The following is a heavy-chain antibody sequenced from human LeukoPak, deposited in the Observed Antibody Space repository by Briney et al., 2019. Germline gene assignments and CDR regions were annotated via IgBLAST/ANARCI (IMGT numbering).Heavy chain of an antibody. Sequence: GGSLRLSCAASGFTFSSYSMSWVRQAPGKGLEWVANINQDGSEKYYVDSVKGRFTISRDNAKNSVYLQMNSLRAEDTAVYYCARILDSAWGELGYWGQGTLVTVSS. CDR1: GFTFSSYS. CDR2: INQDGSEK. V-gene: IGHV3-7*01. CDR3: ARILDSAWGELGY. D-gene: IGHD6-19*01. J-gene: IGHJ4*02.